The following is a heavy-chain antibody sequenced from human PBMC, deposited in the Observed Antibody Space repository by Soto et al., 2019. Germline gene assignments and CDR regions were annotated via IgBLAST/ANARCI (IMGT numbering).Heavy chain of an antibody. CDR1: GYTFTSYA. D-gene: IGHD3-22*01. J-gene: IGHJ4*02. V-gene: IGHV1-18*01. CDR2: ISAYNGNT. CDR3: WALSSYYPRVDS. Sequence: ASVKVSCKASGYTFTSYAISWVRQAPGQGLEWMGWISAYNGNTNYAQKLQGRVTMTTDTSKNHFSLRLSSVTAADTAMYYCWALSSYYPRVDSWGQGTLVTVSS.